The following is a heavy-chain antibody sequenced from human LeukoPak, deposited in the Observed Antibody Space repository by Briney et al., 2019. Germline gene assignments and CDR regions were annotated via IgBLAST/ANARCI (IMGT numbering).Heavy chain of an antibody. Sequence: PSETLSLTCTVSGGSVSSGSYYWSWIRQPPGKGLEWIGYIYYSGSTNYNPSLKSRVTISVDTSKNQFSLKLSSVTAADTAVYYCARGVVVATKEDYYYYGMDVWGQGTTVTVSS. D-gene: IGHD5-12*01. J-gene: IGHJ6*02. CDR1: GGSVSSGSYY. CDR3: ARGVVVATKEDYYYYGMDV. CDR2: IYYSGST. V-gene: IGHV4-61*01.